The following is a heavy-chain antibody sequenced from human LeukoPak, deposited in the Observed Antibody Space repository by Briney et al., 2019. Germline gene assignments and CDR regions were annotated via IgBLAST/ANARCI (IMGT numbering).Heavy chain of an antibody. CDR1: GFTSVSYS. CDR2: ISSSSTYI. V-gene: IGHV3-21*01. Sequence: GGPLRLSCAASGFTSVSYSRNWFRKAQGKGWSGASPISSSSTYIYYADSVKGRFTISRDNAKNSLYLQMNSLRAEDTAVYYCANSMVRGVIPTFFDYWGQGTLVTVSS. D-gene: IGHD3-10*01. J-gene: IGHJ4*02. CDR3: ANSMVRGVIPTFFDY.